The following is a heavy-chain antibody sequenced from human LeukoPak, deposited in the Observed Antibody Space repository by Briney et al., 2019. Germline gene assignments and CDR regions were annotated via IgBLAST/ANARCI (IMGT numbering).Heavy chain of an antibody. CDR3: TRVGQSYSTSGQALDH. J-gene: IGHJ4*02. V-gene: IGHV3-48*01. Sequence: GGSLRLSCAASGFTFSNYNMNWVRQAPGKGLEWISYISSSSSTIYYADSVKGRFTISRDNAKNSLYLQMNSLRAEDTAVYYCTRVGQSYSTSGQALDHWGQGTLVTVSS. CDR2: ISSSSSTI. CDR1: GFTFSNYN. D-gene: IGHD2-8*01.